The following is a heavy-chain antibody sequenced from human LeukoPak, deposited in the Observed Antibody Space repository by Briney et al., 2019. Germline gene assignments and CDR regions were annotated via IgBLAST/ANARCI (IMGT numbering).Heavy chain of an antibody. CDR2: ISSYNAKT. CDR1: GYTFTDYG. D-gene: IGHD3-3*01. J-gene: IGHJ3*02. Sequence: AASVKVSCKASGYTFTDYGISWVRQAPGQGLEWMGWISSYNAKTNYAENVQGRLTMTTDTSTSTAYMELRSLRSDDTAVYYCARGGADFWRGGDAFPFDIWGQGTMVAVSS. V-gene: IGHV1-18*01. CDR3: ARGGADFWRGGDAFPFDI.